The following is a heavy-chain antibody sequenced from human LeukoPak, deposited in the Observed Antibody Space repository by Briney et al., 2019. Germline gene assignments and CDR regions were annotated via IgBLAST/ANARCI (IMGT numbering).Heavy chain of an antibody. V-gene: IGHV3-21*01. CDR2: ISSGSSYI. CDR1: GFTFSSYS. CDR3: ARGGTGATRDDTFVI. J-gene: IGHJ3*02. D-gene: IGHD1-7*01. Sequence: SGGSLRLSCADSGFTFSSYSMNWVRQAPGKGLEWVSSISSGSSYIFYADSVKGRFTISRDNAKNSLYLQMNSLRAEDTAVYYCARGGTGATRDDTFVIWGQGTMVTVSS.